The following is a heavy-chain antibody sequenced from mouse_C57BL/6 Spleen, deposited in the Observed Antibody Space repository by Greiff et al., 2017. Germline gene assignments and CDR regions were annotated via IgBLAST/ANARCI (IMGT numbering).Heavy chain of an antibody. V-gene: IGHV5-4*01. D-gene: IGHD2-5*01. CDR1: GFTFSSYA. Sequence: DVHLVESGGGLVKPGGSLKLSCAASGFTFSSYAMSWVRQTPEKRLEWVATISDGGSYTYYPDNVKGRFTISRDNAKNNLYLQMSKLKSEDTAMYYCARDRGYSKGGYYAMDYWGQGTLVTVSS. CDR2: ISDGGSYT. CDR3: ARDRGYSKGGYYAMDY. J-gene: IGHJ4*01.